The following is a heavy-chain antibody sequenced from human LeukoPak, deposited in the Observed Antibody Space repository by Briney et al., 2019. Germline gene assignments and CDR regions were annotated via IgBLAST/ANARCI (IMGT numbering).Heavy chain of an antibody. CDR3: ARSGRSDILTGYTFDY. Sequence: PSQTLSLTCAVSGGSISSGGYSWSWIRQPPGRGLEWIGYIYDSGSTSYNPSLNSRLTISVDMSKNQFSLKLSSLTAADTAVYYCARSGRSDILTGYTFDYWGQGTLVTVSS. J-gene: IGHJ4*02. D-gene: IGHD3-9*01. V-gene: IGHV4-30-2*01. CDR2: IYDSGST. CDR1: GGSISSGGYS.